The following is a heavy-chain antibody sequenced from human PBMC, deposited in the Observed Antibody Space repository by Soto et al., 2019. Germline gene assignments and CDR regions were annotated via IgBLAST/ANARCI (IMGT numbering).Heavy chain of an antibody. J-gene: IGHJ4*02. Sequence: GGSLRLSCAASGFTFSDYYMSWIRQAPGKGLEWVSYISSSGSTIYYADSVKGRFTISRDNAKNPLYLQMNSLRAEDTAVYYCARDSSSSPWYYWGQGTLVTVSS. V-gene: IGHV3-11*01. CDR2: ISSSGSTI. D-gene: IGHD6-6*01. CDR1: GFTFSDYY. CDR3: ARDSSSSPWYY.